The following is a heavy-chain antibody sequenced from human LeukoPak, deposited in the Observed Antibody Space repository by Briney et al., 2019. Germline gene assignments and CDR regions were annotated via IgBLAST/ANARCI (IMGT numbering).Heavy chain of an antibody. D-gene: IGHD1-26*01. J-gene: IGHJ4*02. CDR2: INAGNGNT. CDR3: ARGKVGATKDLDY. Sequence: ASVKVSCKASGYTFTSYAMHWVRQAPGQRLEWMGWINAGNGNTKYSQKFQGRVTITRDTSASTAYMELSSLRSEDTAVYYCARGKVGATKDLDYWGPGTLVTVSS. CDR1: GYTFTSYA. V-gene: IGHV1-3*01.